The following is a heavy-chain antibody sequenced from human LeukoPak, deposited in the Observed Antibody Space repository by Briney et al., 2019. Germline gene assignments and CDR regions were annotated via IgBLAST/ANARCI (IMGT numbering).Heavy chain of an antibody. CDR1: GGSISSYY. D-gene: IGHD3-16*01. CDR3: ARIMYGYYYYYMDV. CDR2: IYTSGST. J-gene: IGHJ6*03. Sequence: PSETLSLTCTVSGGSISSYYWSWIRQPPGKGLEWIGYIYTSGSTNYNPSLKSRVTISVDTSKNQFSLKLSSVTAADTAVYYCARIMYGYYYYYMDVWGKGTTVTVSS. V-gene: IGHV4-4*09.